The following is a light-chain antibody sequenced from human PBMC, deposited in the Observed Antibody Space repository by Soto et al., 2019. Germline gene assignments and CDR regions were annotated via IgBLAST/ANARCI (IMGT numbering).Light chain of an antibody. CDR3: QQYGGSPQT. Sequence: EIVLTQSPGTLPLSPGERATLSCRASETVRSGYVAWYQQKPGQAPRLLMYGASSRTSGTPDRFSGSGSGADFTLTIDSLEPEDFAVYYCQQYGGSPQTFGQGTKVDIK. J-gene: IGKJ1*01. V-gene: IGKV3-20*01. CDR1: ETVRSGY. CDR2: GAS.